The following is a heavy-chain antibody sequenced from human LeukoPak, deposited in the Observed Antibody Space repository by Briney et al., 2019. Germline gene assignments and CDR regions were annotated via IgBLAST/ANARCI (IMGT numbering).Heavy chain of an antibody. V-gene: IGHV4-30-4*01. Sequence: SETLSLTCTVSGGSISSGDYYWGWIRQPPGKGLEWIGYIYCSGSTYYNPSLKSRVTISVDTSKNQFSLKLSSVTAADTAVYYCARVIPAAIFAVDWFDPWGQGTLVTVSS. CDR2: IYCSGST. D-gene: IGHD2-2*01. CDR1: GGSISSGDYY. CDR3: ARVIPAAIFAVDWFDP. J-gene: IGHJ5*02.